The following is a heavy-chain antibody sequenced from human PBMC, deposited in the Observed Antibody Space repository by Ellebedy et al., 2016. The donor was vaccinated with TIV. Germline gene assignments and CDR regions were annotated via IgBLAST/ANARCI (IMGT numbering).Heavy chain of an antibody. Sequence: GGSLRLSCATSGFPFSDYYMSWIRQAPGKGLEWVSFISSGGTIYYADSVKGRFTISRDNAKNSLYLHMNSLRAEDTAVYYCARLDWSDVDLRHFYFGYWGQGTQVTVSS. D-gene: IGHD1-1*01. CDR1: GFPFSDYY. V-gene: IGHV3-11*01. J-gene: IGHJ4*02. CDR2: ISSGGTI. CDR3: ARLDWSDVDLRHFYFGY.